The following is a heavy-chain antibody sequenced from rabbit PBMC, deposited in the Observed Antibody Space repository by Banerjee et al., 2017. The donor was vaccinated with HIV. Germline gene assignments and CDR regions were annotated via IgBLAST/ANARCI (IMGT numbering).Heavy chain of an antibody. J-gene: IGHJ4*01. CDR1: GFSFSSSYW. V-gene: IGHV1S45*01. CDR3: ARGPAGVGGYGYPYFKL. CDR2: IYSGSSGNT. Sequence: QEQLEESGGDLVKPEGSLTLTCTASGFSFSSSYWICWVRQAPGKGLEWIACIYSGSSGNTYYASWAKGRFTISKTSSTTVTLQMTSLTAADTATYFCARGPAGVGGYGYPYFKLWGPGTLVTVS. D-gene: IGHD6-1*01.